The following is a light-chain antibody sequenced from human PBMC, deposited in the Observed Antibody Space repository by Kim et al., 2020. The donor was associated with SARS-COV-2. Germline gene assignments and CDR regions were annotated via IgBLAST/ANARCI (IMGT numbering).Light chain of an antibody. J-gene: IGKJ2*01. CDR3: QQRSNWYT. Sequence: LALSPGERATLSGRARQSASSDLAWYQQKPGQAPRLLIYDASNRATGIPDRFSGSGSGTDFTLTISSLEPEEFAVYYCQQRSNWYTFGQGTKLEI. CDR1: QSASSD. V-gene: IGKV3-11*01. CDR2: DAS.